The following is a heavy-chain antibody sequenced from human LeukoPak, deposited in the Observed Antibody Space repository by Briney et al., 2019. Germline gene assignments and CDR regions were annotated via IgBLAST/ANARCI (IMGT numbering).Heavy chain of an antibody. D-gene: IGHD6-6*01. CDR2: IYSGGGT. Sequence: GESLKISCAVSGVTVGNNCRTWVRQAPGKGLEWVSLIYSGGGTHYADSVKGRFTISRDNSKNTLYLQMNSLRVDDTAVYYCARDPPAVAANTYGWGQGTLVTVSS. V-gene: IGHV3-66*01. CDR1: GVTVGNNC. CDR3: ARDPPAVAANTYG. J-gene: IGHJ4*02.